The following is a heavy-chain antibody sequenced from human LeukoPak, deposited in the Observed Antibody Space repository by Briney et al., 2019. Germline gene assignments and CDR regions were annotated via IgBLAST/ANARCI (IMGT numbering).Heavy chain of an antibody. CDR3: ARQPNIVVVDNWFDP. D-gene: IGHD2-15*01. CDR1: GDSMSSSRFS. CDR2: SYHGGST. V-gene: IGHV4-30-2*01. J-gene: IGHJ5*02. Sequence: PSQTLSLTCDVSGDSMSSSRFSWSWIRQTPGKGLEWIGYSYHGGSTHYNPSLKSRVTISVDRSKKQFSLNLNSVTAADTAVYYCARQPNIVVVDNWFDPWGQGTLVAVSS.